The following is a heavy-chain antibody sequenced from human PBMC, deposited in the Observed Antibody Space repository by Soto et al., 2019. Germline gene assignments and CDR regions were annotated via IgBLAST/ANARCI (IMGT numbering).Heavy chain of an antibody. Sequence: GSLRLSCAASGFAFSSYAMHWVRQAPGKGLEWVAVISYDGSNKYYADSVKGRFTISRDNSKNTLYLQMNSLRAEDTAVYYCARDKSSSGWFSNDFLYYYYGMSVWGKGSSVPVSS. CDR2: ISYDGSNK. V-gene: IGHV3-30-3*01. CDR1: GFAFSSYA. J-gene: IGHJ6*04. D-gene: IGHD6-19*01. CDR3: ARDKSSSGWFSNDFLYYYYGMSV.